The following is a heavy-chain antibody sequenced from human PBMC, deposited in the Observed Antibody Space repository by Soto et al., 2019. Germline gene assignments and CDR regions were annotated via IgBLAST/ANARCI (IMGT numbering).Heavy chain of an antibody. CDR2: LSPMFGAA. CDR3: AREVQVHTPAFVY. J-gene: IGHJ4*02. V-gene: IGHV1-69*19. D-gene: IGHD3-10*01. CDR1: GDTFNTYA. Sequence: QVQLVQSGDEMKKPGSSVKVSCQSSGDTFNTYAMNWVRQAPGQGPAWMGVLSPMFGAANYAPKVQGRVTITADESPGTSYMQVGSLTSVDPSLYVCAREVQVHTPAFVYWGQGTLVTVSS.